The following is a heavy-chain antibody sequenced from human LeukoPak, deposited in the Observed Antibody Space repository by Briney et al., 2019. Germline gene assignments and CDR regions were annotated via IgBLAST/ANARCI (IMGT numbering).Heavy chain of an antibody. D-gene: IGHD2-15*01. CDR3: ARDGDWGGYSRPDQ. Sequence: ETLSLTCAVYGGSFSGYYWSWVRQAPGKGLEWVSVISGSGGSTYYADSVKGRFTISRDNAKNTLFLQMNSLRAEDTAVYYCARDGDWGGYSRPDQWGQGTLVTVSS. V-gene: IGHV3-23*01. J-gene: IGHJ4*02. CDR1: GGSFSGYY. CDR2: ISGSGGST.